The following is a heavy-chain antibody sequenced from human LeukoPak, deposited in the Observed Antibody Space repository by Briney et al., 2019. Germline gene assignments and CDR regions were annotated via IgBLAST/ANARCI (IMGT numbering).Heavy chain of an antibody. CDR1: GFAFSYHA. D-gene: IGHD2/OR15-2a*01. J-gene: IGHJ5*02. Sequence: PGGSLRLSCAASGFAFSYHAFHWVRQAPGKGLEYVSAISVSGDRIYYANSVKGRFTISRDNSKNTVYLQMGSLRVEDMAVYYCVRSVGGYCKSTTCYGNWFDPWGQGTLVTVSS. CDR2: ISVSGDRI. V-gene: IGHV3-64*01. CDR3: VRSVGGYCKSTTCYGNWFDP.